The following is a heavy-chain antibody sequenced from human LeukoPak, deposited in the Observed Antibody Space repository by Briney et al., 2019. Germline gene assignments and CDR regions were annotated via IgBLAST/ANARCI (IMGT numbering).Heavy chain of an antibody. D-gene: IGHD3-10*01. CDR2: INPNSGGT. CDR1: GYTFTGYY. Sequence: ASVKVSCRASGYTFTGYYIHWVRQAPGQGLEWMGWINPNSGGTNYAQKFQGWVTMTRDTSISTAYMELSRLRSDDTAVYYCARGRRTPLLWFGDGEFDYWGQGTLVTVSS. V-gene: IGHV1-2*04. CDR3: ARGRRTPLLWFGDGEFDY. J-gene: IGHJ4*02.